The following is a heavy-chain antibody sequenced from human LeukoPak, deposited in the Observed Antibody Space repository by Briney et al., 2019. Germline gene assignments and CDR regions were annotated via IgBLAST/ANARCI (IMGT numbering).Heavy chain of an antibody. J-gene: IGHJ4*02. Sequence: PSETLSLTCTVSGGSISSSSYYWGWIRQPPGKGLEWIGSIYYSGSTYYNPSLKSRVTISVDTSKNQFSLKLSSVTAADTAVYYCARQRGSSDFDYWGRGTLVTVSS. CDR2: IYYSGST. V-gene: IGHV4-39*07. D-gene: IGHD1-26*01. CDR3: ARQRGSSDFDY. CDR1: GGSISSSSYY.